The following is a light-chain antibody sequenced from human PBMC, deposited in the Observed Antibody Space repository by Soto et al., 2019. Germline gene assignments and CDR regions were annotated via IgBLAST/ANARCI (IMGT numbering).Light chain of an antibody. J-gene: IGKJ1*01. V-gene: IGKV3-20*01. Sequence: EIVLTQSPGTLSLSPGERATLSCRASQSVSSSYLAWYQQKPGQAPRLLIYGASSRASGIPDRFIGSGSGTDFTLTISRLEPEDFAVYYCRHYGSSPRTFGQGTKVEIK. CDR1: QSVSSSY. CDR3: RHYGSSPRT. CDR2: GAS.